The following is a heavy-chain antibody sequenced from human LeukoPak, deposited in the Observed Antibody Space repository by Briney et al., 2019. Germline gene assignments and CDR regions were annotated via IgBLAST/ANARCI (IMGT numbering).Heavy chain of an antibody. CDR3: AIIVAAAGGSLTLDY. D-gene: IGHD6-13*01. CDR2: MNPNGTNA. CDR1: GGTFSNYI. V-gene: IGHV1-8*02. Sequence: GASVKVSCKASGGTFSNYIITWVRQAAGQGLEWVGWMNPNGTNAENAQKFQGRVTMTRDTSLSTAYMELSSLRSEDTALYYCAIIVAAAGGSLTLDYWGRGTLVTVSS. J-gene: IGHJ4*02.